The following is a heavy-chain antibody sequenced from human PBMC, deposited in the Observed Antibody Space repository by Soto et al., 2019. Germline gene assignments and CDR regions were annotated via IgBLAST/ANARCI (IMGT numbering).Heavy chain of an antibody. D-gene: IGHD5-18*01. J-gene: IGHJ6*02. V-gene: IGHV5-51*01. CDR3: ATGVAMAANYYYYGMDV. CDR1: GYSFTSYW. Sequence: GESLKISCKGSGYSFTSYWIGWVRQMPGKGLEWMGIIYPGDSDTRYSPSFQGQVTISADKSISTAYLQWSSLKASDTAMYYCATGVAMAANYYYYGMDVWGQGTTVTVSS. CDR2: IYPGDSDT.